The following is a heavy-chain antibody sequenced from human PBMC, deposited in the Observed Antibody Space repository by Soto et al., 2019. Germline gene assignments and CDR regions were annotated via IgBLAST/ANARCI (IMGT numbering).Heavy chain of an antibody. D-gene: IGHD3-16*01. CDR3: TRDPPPFN. V-gene: IGHV3-49*04. J-gene: IGHJ4*02. CDR2: IRSKAYGGTT. CDR1: GFTFGDHA. Sequence: GGSLRLSCTASGFTFGDHAMSWVRQAPGKGLEWVGFIRSKAYGGTTEFAASVKGRLTISRDDSKSIAYLQMNSLKTEDTAVYYCTRDPPPFNWGQGTLVTVSS.